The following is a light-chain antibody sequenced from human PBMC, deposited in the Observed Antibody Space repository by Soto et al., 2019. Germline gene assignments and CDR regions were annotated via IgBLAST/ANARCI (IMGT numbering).Light chain of an antibody. CDR3: QQYGSSPRT. CDR1: HSVSSSY. CDR2: GAS. Sequence: EIVLTQSPGTLSLSPGERATLSCRAIHSVSSSYLAWYQQKPGQAPRLLIYGASSRATGFPDRFSGSGSGTDFILTISRLEPEDFAVYYCQQYGSSPRTFGQGTKV. J-gene: IGKJ1*01. V-gene: IGKV3-20*01.